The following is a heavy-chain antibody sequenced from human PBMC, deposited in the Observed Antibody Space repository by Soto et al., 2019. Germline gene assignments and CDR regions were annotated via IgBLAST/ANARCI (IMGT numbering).Heavy chain of an antibody. CDR1: GGSFSGYS. J-gene: IGHJ6*02. CDR2: IDHSGST. Sequence: SETLSLTCAVYGGSFSGYSWSWIRQPPGKGLEWIGEIDHSGSTNYNPSLKSRVTISADTSKNQFSLKLSSVTAADTAVYYCTTYYFYYGMDVWGQGTPVTVSS. CDR3: TTYYFYYGMDV. V-gene: IGHV4-34*01.